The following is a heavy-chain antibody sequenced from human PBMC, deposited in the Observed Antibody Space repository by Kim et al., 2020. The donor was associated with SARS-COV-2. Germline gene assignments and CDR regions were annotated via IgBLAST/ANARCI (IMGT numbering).Heavy chain of an antibody. V-gene: IGHV4-34*01. CDR1: GGSFSGYY. J-gene: IGHJ4*02. CDR3: ARRTPRNYGVNPSNYFDY. D-gene: IGHD4-17*01. CDR2: INHSGST. Sequence: SETLSLTCAVYGGSFSGYYWSWIRQPPGKGLEWIGEINHSGSTNYNPSLKSRVTISVDTSKNQFSLKLSSVTAADTAVYYCARRTPRNYGVNPSNYFDYWGQGTLVTVSS.